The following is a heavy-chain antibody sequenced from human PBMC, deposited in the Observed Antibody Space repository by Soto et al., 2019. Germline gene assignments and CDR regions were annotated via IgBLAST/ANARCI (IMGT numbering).Heavy chain of an antibody. Sequence: QGQLVQSGAEVKKPGASVKVSCKASGYTFTNYYIHWMRQAPGQGLAWMVMFNPYTGGTRYAHKFQGRVTMTGDTSTSTGYLELSRLRSDDTAVYYCARLWGEIGTAFDPGGQGTLVTVSS. D-gene: IGHD3-16*01. J-gene: IGHJ5*02. CDR3: ARLWGEIGTAFDP. CDR1: GYTFTNYY. V-gene: IGHV1-46*01. CDR2: FNPYTGGT.